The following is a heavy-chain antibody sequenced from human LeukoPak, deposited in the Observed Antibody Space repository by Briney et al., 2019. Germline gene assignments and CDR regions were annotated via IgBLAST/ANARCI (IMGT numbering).Heavy chain of an antibody. D-gene: IGHD3-16*02. Sequence: PSETLSLTCTVSGGSISSSSYYWGWIRQPPGKGLEWIGSIYYSGSTYYNPSLKSRVTISVDTSKNQFSLKLSSVTAADTAVYYCARDRDDYVWGSYRNSYYYYMDVWGKGTTVTISS. CDR2: IYYSGST. J-gene: IGHJ6*03. V-gene: IGHV4-39*07. CDR1: GGSISSSSYY. CDR3: ARDRDDYVWGSYRNSYYYYMDV.